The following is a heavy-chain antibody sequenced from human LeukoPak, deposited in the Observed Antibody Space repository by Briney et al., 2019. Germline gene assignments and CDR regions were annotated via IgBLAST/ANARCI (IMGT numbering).Heavy chain of an antibody. CDR1: GGSISSYY. J-gene: IGHJ3*02. D-gene: IGHD3-10*01. Sequence: SETLSLTCTVSGGSISSYYWSWIRQPAGKGLEWIGRIYTSGSTNYNPSLKSRVTMSVDTSKNQFSLKLSSVTAADTAVYYCATSMVRGVYADAAFDIWGQGTMATVSS. CDR2: IYTSGST. V-gene: IGHV4-4*07. CDR3: ATSMVRGVYADAAFDI.